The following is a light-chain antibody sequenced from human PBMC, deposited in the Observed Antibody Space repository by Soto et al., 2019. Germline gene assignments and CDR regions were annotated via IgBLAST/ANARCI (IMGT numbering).Light chain of an antibody. CDR3: AAWDGGLNAVV. V-gene: IGLV1-44*01. J-gene: IGLJ2*01. CDR1: SSNIGSSP. CDR2: SDT. Sequence: QSALTQPPSVSGTPGQRVTISCSGSSSNIGSSPVNWYQQLPGTAPKFLMSSDTEGPSGVPDRFSASKSGTSASLAISGLQSEDDADYYCAAWDGGLNAVVFGGGTKLTVL.